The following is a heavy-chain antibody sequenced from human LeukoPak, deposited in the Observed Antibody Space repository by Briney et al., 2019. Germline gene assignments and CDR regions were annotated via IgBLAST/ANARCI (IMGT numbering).Heavy chain of an antibody. J-gene: IGHJ4*02. CDR2: IYYSGST. D-gene: IGHD3-3*01. Sequence: SETLSLTCTVSGSSISSYYWSRIRQPPGKGLEWIGYIYYSGSTNYNPSLKSRVTISVDTSKNQFSLKLSSVTAADTAVYYCATHTGGSGYYLWGQGTLVTVSS. CDR3: ATHTGGSGYYL. CDR1: GSSISSYY. V-gene: IGHV4-59*01.